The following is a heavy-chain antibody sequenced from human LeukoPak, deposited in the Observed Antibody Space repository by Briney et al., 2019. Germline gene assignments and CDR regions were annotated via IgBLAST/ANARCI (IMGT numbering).Heavy chain of an antibody. D-gene: IGHD3-22*01. V-gene: IGHV1-46*01. CDR1: GYTFTSYY. J-gene: IGHJ3*02. CDR3: ASLYDSSGYYYLGAFDI. Sequence: ASEKVSCKASGYTFTSYYMHWVRRAPGQGLEWMGIINPSGGSTSYAQKFQGRVTMTRDTSTSTVYMELSSLRSEDTAVYYCASLYDSSGYYYLGAFDIWGQGTMVTVSS. CDR2: INPSGGST.